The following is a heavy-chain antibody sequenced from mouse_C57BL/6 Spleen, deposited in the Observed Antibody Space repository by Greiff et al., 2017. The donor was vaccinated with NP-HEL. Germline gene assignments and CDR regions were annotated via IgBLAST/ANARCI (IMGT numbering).Heavy chain of an antibody. CDR2: INPSSGYT. V-gene: IGHV1-4*01. J-gene: IGHJ2*01. D-gene: IGHD3-2*02. CDR1: GYTFTSYT. CDR3: ARSGSGYLFDY. Sequence: VQLQESGAELARPGASVKMSCKASGYTFTSYTMHWVKQRPGQGLEWIGYINPSSGYTKYNQKFKDKATLTADKSSSTAYMQLSSLTSEDSAVYYCARSGSGYLFDYWGQGTTLTVSS.